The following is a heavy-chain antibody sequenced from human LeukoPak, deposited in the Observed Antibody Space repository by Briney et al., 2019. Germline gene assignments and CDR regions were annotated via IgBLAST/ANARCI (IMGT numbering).Heavy chain of an antibody. J-gene: IGHJ4*02. CDR1: GFTFSDYY. CDR2: ISSSGSTI. Sequence: GGSLRLSCAASGFTFSDYYMSWIRQAPGKGLEWVSYISSSGSTIYYADSVKGRSTISRDNAKNSLYLQMNSLRAEDTAVYYCARSPLYSGSYLFDYWGQGTLVTVSS. D-gene: IGHD1-26*01. V-gene: IGHV3-11*04. CDR3: ARSPLYSGSYLFDY.